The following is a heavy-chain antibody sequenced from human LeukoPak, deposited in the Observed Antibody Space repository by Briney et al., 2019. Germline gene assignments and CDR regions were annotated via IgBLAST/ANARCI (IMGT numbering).Heavy chain of an antibody. CDR2: IWYDGSNK. J-gene: IGHJ4*02. Sequence: GRSLRLSCAASGFTFSSYGMHWVRQAPGKGLEWVAVIWYDGSNKYYADSVKGRFTISRDNSKNTLYLQMNSLRAEDTAVYYCARDLEAYYDSSGYALDYWGQGTLVTVSS. CDR1: GFTFSSYG. D-gene: IGHD3-22*01. CDR3: ARDLEAYYDSSGYALDY. V-gene: IGHV3-33*08.